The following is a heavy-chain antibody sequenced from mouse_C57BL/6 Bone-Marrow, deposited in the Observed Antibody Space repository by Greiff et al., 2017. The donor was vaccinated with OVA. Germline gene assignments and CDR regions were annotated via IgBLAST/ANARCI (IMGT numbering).Heavy chain of an antibody. J-gene: IGHJ3*01. D-gene: IGHD2-2*01. CDR2: IWGVGST. CDR1: GFSLTSYG. V-gene: IGHV2-6*01. CDR3: ASVPVTTRAWFAY. Sequence: QVQLQQSGPGLVAPSQSLSITCTVSGFSLTSYGVDWVRQSPGKGLEWLGVIWGVGSTNYNSALKSRLSISKDNSKSQVFLKMNSLQTDDTAMYYCASVPVTTRAWFAYWGQGTLVTVSA.